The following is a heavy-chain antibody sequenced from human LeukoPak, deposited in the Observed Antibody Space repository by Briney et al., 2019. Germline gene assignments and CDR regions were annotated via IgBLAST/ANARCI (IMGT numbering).Heavy chain of an antibody. J-gene: IGHJ4*02. D-gene: IGHD4-23*01. CDR3: ARGKGNDY. Sequence: PGGSLRLSCAASGFPFSSYWMSWVRQARGKGLEWVANIKQDGSEKYYVDSVKGRFTISRDNAKSSLYLQMNSLRAEDTAVYYCARGKGNDYWGQGTLVTVSS. CDR2: IKQDGSEK. V-gene: IGHV3-7*01. CDR1: GFPFSSYW.